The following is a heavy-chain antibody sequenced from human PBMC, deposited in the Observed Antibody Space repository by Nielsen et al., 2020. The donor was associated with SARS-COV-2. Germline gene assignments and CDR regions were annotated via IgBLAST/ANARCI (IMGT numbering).Heavy chain of an antibody. CDR1: GFTFSSYG. CDR3: ARDRPFVVVPAAPA. D-gene: IGHD2-2*01. V-gene: IGHV3-30*03. CDR2: ISYDGSNK. Sequence: GESLKISCAASGFTFSSYGMHWVRQAPGKGLEWVAVISYDGSNKYYADSVKGRFTISRDNAKNSLYLQMNSLRAEDTAVYYCARDRPFVVVPAAPAWGQGTLVTVSS. J-gene: IGHJ4*02.